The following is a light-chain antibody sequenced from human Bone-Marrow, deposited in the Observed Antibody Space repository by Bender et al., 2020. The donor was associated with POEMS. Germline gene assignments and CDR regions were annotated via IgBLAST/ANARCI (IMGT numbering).Light chain of an antibody. CDR2: DVS. Sequence: QSALTQPASVSGSPGQSITISCTGTSNDVGTYNLVSWYQQHPGKVPKVIIYDVSQRPSGVSNRFSGSKSGNTASLTISGLQAEDEADYYCCSYATGSIYFFGAGTKVTVL. CDR3: CSYATGSIYF. J-gene: IGLJ1*01. V-gene: IGLV2-23*02. CDR1: SNDVGTYNL.